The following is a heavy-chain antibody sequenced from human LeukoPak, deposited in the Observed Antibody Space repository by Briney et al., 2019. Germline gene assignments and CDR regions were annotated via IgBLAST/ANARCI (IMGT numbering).Heavy chain of an antibody. D-gene: IGHD6-19*01. CDR1: GFVFSNYA. J-gene: IGHJ4*02. CDR3: AKDPPVADY. Sequence: GGSLRLSCAASGFVFSNYAMSWVRQAPGKGLEWVSGISGSGGSTYYADSVKGRFTISRDNSKNTLYLQMNSLRAEDTAVFFCAKDPPVADYWGQGTLVTVSS. CDR2: ISGSGGST. V-gene: IGHV3-23*01.